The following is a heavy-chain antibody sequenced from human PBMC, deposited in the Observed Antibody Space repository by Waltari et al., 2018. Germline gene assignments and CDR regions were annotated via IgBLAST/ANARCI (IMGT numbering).Heavy chain of an antibody. V-gene: IGHV4-4*07. Sequence: QVQLQESGPGLVRPSGTLSLTCSVSGASITGYYWTWIRQSAGKGLEWVGRIYTSGTTHYNPSLKSRVIISVDTSKNQFSLNLNSVTAADTAVYYSARDRGWFGEGNSYFYMDSWGKGTTVTVSS. CDR2: IYTSGTT. CDR3: ARDRGWFGEGNSYFYMDS. J-gene: IGHJ6*03. D-gene: IGHD3-10*01. CDR1: GASITGYY.